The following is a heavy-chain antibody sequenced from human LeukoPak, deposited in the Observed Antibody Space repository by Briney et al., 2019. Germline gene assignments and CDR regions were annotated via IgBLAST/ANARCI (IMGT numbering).Heavy chain of an antibody. V-gene: IGHV4-39*07. CDR2: IYYSGST. J-gene: IGHJ4*02. CDR1: GGSISSSSYY. D-gene: IGHD2-15*01. CDR3: TRAKYCSGGTCKIRFDY. Sequence: SETLSLTCTVSGGSISSSSYYWGWIRQPPGKGLEWIGSIYYSGSTYYNPSLKSRVTISVDTSKNQFSLKLSSVTAADTAMYYCTRAKYCSGGTCKIRFDYWGQGTLVTVSS.